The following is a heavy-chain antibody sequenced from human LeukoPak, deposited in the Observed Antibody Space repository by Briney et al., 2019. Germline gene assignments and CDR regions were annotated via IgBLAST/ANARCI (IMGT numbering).Heavy chain of an antibody. CDR1: GGSVSSGSYY. CDR3: ASLSKYYYESRGFFDY. V-gene: IGHV4-39*01. Sequence: SETLSLTCTVSGGSVSSGSYYWGWIRQPPGKGLEYIGSISYSGSTYYNPSLKSRVTISVDTSKNQFSLKLSSVTAADTAVYYCASLSKYYYESRGFFDYWGQGTLVTVSS. J-gene: IGHJ4*02. D-gene: IGHD3-22*01. CDR2: ISYSGST.